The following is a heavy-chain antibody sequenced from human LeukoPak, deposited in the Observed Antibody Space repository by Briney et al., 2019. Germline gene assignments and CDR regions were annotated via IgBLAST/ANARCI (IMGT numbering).Heavy chain of an antibody. V-gene: IGHV1-8*01. D-gene: IGHD5-12*01. CDR2: MNPNSGNT. Sequence: VASMKVSCKASGYTFTSYDINWVRQATGQGLEWMGWMNPNSGNTGYAQKFQGRVTMTRNTSISTAYMELSSLRSEDTAVYYCARARVATILYYYYYMDVWGKRTTVTVSS. CDR3: ARARVATILYYYYYMDV. J-gene: IGHJ6*03. CDR1: GYTFTSYD.